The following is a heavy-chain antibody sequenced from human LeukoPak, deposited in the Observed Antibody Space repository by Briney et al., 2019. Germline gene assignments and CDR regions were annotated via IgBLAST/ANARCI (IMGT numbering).Heavy chain of an antibody. D-gene: IGHD6-19*01. CDR3: GKSGSRDWDYFEY. CDR2: INQVGTET. CDR1: GFTLSNYW. J-gene: IGHJ4*02. V-gene: IGHV3-7*03. Sequence: GGSLRLSCGVSGFTLSNYWMSWVRQAPGEGLEWVANINQVGTETNYMDSVRGRFTISRDNAKKSVYLHMNSLRADDTAVYYCGKSGSRDWDYFEYWGQGTLVTASS.